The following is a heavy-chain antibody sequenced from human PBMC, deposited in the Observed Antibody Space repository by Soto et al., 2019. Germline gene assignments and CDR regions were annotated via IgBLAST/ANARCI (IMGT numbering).Heavy chain of an antibody. J-gene: IGHJ4*02. V-gene: IGHV3-30-3*01. CDR3: ARPVVAGTPDY. D-gene: IGHD2-15*01. Sequence: QVQLVESGGGEVQPGTSLRLSCAASGFTFSRSPMHWVRQAPGKGLDWVGLISADGSSQHYADSVRGRFIISRDNFRNTMSLQMDRLKPEDTAVCYCARPVVAGTPDYWGQGALVSVSS. CDR1: GFTFSRSP. CDR2: ISADGSSQ.